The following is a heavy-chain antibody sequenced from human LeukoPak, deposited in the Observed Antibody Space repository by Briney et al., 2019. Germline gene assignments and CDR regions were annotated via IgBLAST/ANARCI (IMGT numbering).Heavy chain of an antibody. J-gene: IGHJ4*02. D-gene: IGHD1-1*01. V-gene: IGHV4-39*07. Sequence: SGTLSLTCTVSGGSISSSSYYWGWIRQPPGKGLEWIGSIYYSGSTYYNPSLKSRVTISVDTSKNQFSLKLSSVTAADTAVYYCARAPHRLEYYFDYWGQGTLVAVSS. CDR1: GGSISSSSYY. CDR2: IYYSGST. CDR3: ARAPHRLEYYFDY.